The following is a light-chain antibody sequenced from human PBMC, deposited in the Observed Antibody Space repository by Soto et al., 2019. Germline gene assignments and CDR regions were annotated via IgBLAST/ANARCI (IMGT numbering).Light chain of an antibody. CDR3: QHYNNWPFT. CDR2: AAS. CDR1: QAVSSN. Sequence: EIVMTQSPATLSVSPGERATLSCRASQAVSSNLACYQQKPGQAPRLLIYAASTRAAGIPDRFSGSGSGTGFTLTITSLQSEDFAVYYCQHYNNWPFTFGPGTKVDI. J-gene: IGKJ3*01. V-gene: IGKV3-15*01.